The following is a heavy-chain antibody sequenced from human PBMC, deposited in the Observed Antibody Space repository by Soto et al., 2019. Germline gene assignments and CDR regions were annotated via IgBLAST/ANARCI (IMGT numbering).Heavy chain of an antibody. D-gene: IGHD6-6*01. V-gene: IGHV1-18*04. CDR1: GYTFTSYG. J-gene: IGHJ3*02. CDR3: ARVGFEYSSSSRAIDI. Sequence: ASVKVSCKASGYTFTSYGISWVRQAPGQGLEWMGWISAYNGNTNYAQKLQGRVTMTTDTSTSTAYMELRSLRSDDTAVYYCARVGFEYSSSSRAIDIWAQGTMVTVS. CDR2: ISAYNGNT.